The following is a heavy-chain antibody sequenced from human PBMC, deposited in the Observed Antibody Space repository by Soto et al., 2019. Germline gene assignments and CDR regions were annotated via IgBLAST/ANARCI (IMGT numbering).Heavy chain of an antibody. CDR2: ISSSSIYI. D-gene: IGHD2-2*01. CDR3: ARAGTSSIDDEYFQH. V-gene: IGHV3-21*01. J-gene: IGHJ1*01. CDR1: GFTFSSYS. Sequence: GGSLRLSCAASGFTFSSYSINWVRQAPWKGLEWVSSISSSSIYIYYADSVKGRFTISRDNAKNSLYLQMNSLRAEDTDVYYCARAGTSSIDDEYFQHWGQRTLVTVCS.